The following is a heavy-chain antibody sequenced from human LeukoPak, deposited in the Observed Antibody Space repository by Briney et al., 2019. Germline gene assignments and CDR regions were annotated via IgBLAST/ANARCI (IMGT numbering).Heavy chain of an antibody. CDR2: IIPIFGTA. Sequence: ASVKVSCKASGGTFSSYAISWVRQAPGQGLEWMGGIIPIFGTANYAQKFQGRVTITTDEFTSTAYMELSSLRSEDTAVYYCARDGKVGAMYDYWGQGTLVTVSS. CDR3: ARDGKVGAMYDY. CDR1: GGTFSSYA. D-gene: IGHD1-26*01. J-gene: IGHJ4*02. V-gene: IGHV1-69*05.